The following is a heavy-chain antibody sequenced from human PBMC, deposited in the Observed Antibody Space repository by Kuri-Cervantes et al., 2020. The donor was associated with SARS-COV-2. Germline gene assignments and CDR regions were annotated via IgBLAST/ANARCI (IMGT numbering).Heavy chain of an antibody. J-gene: IGHJ4*02. CDR1: GGSISSSISSSSYY. V-gene: IGHV4-39*07. CDR2: IYYSGST. CDR3: ARISQQLDAAPFDY. D-gene: IGHD6-13*01. Sequence: SETLSLTCTVSGGSISSSISSSSYYWGWIRQPPGKGLEWIGSIYYSGSTYYNPSLKSRVTISVDTSKNQFSLKLSSVTAADTAVYYCARISQQLDAAPFDYWGQGTLVTVSS.